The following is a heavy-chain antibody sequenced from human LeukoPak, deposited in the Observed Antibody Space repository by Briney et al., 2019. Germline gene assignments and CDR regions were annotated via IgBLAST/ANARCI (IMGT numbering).Heavy chain of an antibody. J-gene: IGHJ6*04. V-gene: IGHV3-53*01. CDR2: IYSGGST. Sequence: GGSLRLSXAASGFTVSSNYMSWVRQAPGKGLEWVSVIYSGGSTYYADSVKGRFTISRDNSKNTLYLQMNSLRAEDTAVYYCAKDYPIVVVVAATPVMDVWGKGTTVTVSS. CDR1: GFTVSSNY. D-gene: IGHD2-15*01. CDR3: AKDYPIVVVVAATPVMDV.